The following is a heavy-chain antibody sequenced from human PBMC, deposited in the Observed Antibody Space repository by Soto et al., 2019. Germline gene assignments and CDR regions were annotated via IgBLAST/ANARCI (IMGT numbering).Heavy chain of an antibody. CDR1: GYTFTSYA. Sequence: SVKVSCKAAGYTFTSYAISWVRQAPGQGLEWMGRIIPMVGMSNYAQKFQGRVTIIADRSTNTTYMQLSSLRSEDTALYYCATSYGSGSRPFDSWGQGTPVTVSS. D-gene: IGHD3-10*01. CDR2: IIPMVGMS. V-gene: IGHV1-69*04. CDR3: ATSYGSGSRPFDS. J-gene: IGHJ4*02.